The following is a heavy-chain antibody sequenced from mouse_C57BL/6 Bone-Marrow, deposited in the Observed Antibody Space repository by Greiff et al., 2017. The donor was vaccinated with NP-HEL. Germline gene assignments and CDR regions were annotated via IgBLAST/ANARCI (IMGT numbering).Heavy chain of an antibody. CDR3: ARAYDGYYVGAMDY. J-gene: IGHJ4*01. V-gene: IGHV1-53*01. D-gene: IGHD2-3*01. Sequence: QVQLQQPGTELAKPGASVKLSCKASGYTFTSYWMHWVKQRPGPGLEWIGNINPSNGGTNYIEKFKSKATLTVDKSSSTAYMQLSSLTSEDSAVYYCARAYDGYYVGAMDYWGQGTSVTVSS. CDR2: INPSNGGT. CDR1: GYTFTSYW.